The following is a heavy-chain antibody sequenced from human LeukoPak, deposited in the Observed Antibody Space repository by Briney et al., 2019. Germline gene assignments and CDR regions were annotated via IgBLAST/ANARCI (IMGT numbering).Heavy chain of an antibody. V-gene: IGHV4-34*01. CDR3: ARRPGAFNVWGGQTPYYFDY. D-gene: IGHD3-16*01. CDR1: GGSFSGYY. J-gene: IGHJ4*02. Sequence: SSETLSLTCAVYGGSFSGYYWSWIRQPPGKGLEWIGEINHSGSTNYNPSLKSRVTISVDTSKNQFSLKLSSVTAADTAVYYCARRPGAFNVWGGQTPYYFDYSGQGTLVTVSS. CDR2: INHSGST.